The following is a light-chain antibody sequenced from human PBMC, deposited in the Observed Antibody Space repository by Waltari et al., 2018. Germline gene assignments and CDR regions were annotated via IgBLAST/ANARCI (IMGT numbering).Light chain of an antibody. CDR3: QQYGSSPPT. CDR1: QSVGNTY. V-gene: IGKV3-20*01. Sequence: EIVLTQSPGTLSLSPGDRATLSCRASQSVGNTYLAWYQQKPGQAPRLLISGASSMATGIPDRFSGSGSATDFTLTISRLDPEDFAVYYCQQYGSSPPTFGQGTKLEI. J-gene: IGKJ2*01. CDR2: GAS.